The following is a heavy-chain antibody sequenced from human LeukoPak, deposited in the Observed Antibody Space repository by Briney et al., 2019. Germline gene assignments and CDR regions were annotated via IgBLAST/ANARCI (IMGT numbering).Heavy chain of an antibody. V-gene: IGHV1-46*01. D-gene: IGHD3-3*01. CDR2: LNPSGGSA. CDR3: ARDPLHYDFWSGYEAAEYFQH. J-gene: IGHJ1*01. Sequence: GASVKLSCKASGYTFTTYYMHWVRQVPGQGLEWMGVLNPSGGSASYAQKFQGRVTMTRDTSTSTVYMELSSLRSEDTAVYYCARDPLHYDFWSGYEAAEYFQHWGQGTLVTVSS. CDR1: GYTFTTYY.